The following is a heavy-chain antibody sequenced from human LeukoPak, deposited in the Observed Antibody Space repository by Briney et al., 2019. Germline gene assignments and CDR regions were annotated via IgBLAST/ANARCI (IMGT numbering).Heavy chain of an antibody. CDR1: GFTVSSNY. D-gene: IGHD3-3*01. J-gene: IGHJ4*02. CDR3: AKVRTHDFWSGPPHY. Sequence: PGGSLRLSCAASGFTVSSNYMTWVRQAPGKGLEWVSVIYSGGTTYYADSVKGRFTISRDNSKNTLYLQMNSLRAEDTAVYYCAKVRTHDFWSGPPHYWGQGTLVTVSS. V-gene: IGHV3-53*01. CDR2: IYSGGTT.